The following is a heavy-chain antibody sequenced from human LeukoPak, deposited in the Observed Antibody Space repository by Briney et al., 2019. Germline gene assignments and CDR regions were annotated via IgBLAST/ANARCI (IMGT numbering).Heavy chain of an antibody. V-gene: IGHV3-23*01. CDR3: AKDRGRTDIVVVPAAW. Sequence: SGGSLRLSCAASGFTFSSYAMSWVRQSPGKGLEWVSAISGSGGSTYYADSVKGRFTISRDNSKNTLYLQMNSLRAEDTAVYYCAKDRGRTDIVVVPAAWGGQGTLVTVSS. CDR1: GFTFSSYA. CDR2: ISGSGGST. J-gene: IGHJ4*02. D-gene: IGHD2-2*01.